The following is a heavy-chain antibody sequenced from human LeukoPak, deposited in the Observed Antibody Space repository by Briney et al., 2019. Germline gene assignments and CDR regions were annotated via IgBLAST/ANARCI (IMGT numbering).Heavy chain of an antibody. CDR3: ARSSSGFWSPVYFDY. V-gene: IGHV1-69*05. CDR2: IIPIFGTA. J-gene: IGHJ4*02. CDR1: GGTFSSYA. Sequence: ASVKVSCKASGGTFSSYAISWVRQAPGQGLEWMGRIIPIFGTANYAQKFQGRVTITTDESMSTAYMELSSLRSEDTAVYYCARSSSGFWSPVYFDYWGQGTLVTVSS. D-gene: IGHD3-3*01.